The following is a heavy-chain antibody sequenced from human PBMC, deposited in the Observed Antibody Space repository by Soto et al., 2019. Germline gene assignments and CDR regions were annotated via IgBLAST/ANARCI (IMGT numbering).Heavy chain of an antibody. J-gene: IGHJ4*02. CDR1: GGSFSGYY. CDR2: INHSGST. V-gene: IGHV4-34*01. CDR3: ARAKERWLHRSEFDY. Sequence: SETLSLTCAVYGGSFSGYYWSWIRQPPGKGLEWIGEINHSGSTNYNPSLKSRVTISVDTSKNQFSLKLSSVTAADTAVYYCARAKERWLHRSEFDYWGQGTLVTVSS. D-gene: IGHD5-12*01.